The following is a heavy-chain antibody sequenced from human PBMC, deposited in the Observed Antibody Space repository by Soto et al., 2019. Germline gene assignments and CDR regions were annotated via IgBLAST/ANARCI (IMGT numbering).Heavy chain of an antibody. Sequence: PSETLSLTCTVSGGSIGSGDYYWSWIRQPPGKGLEWIGYIYHSGSTYYNPSLKSRVTISVNTSKNQFSLKLSSVTAADTAVYYCARERPDGARLDPWGQGTLVTVYS. CDR2: IYHSGST. J-gene: IGHJ5*02. CDR3: ARERPDGARLDP. D-gene: IGHD6-6*01. V-gene: IGHV4-30-4*01. CDR1: GGSIGSGDYY.